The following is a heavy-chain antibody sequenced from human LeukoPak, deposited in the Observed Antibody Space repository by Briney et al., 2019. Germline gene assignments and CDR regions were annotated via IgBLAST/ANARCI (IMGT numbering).Heavy chain of an antibody. V-gene: IGHV3-74*01. Sequence: PGGSLRLSCAASGFTFSTHWMHWVRQGPGKGLVWVSRINPDGSITTHADSVKGRFTISGDNSKNTLYLQMGSLRAEDMAVHYCARDQGSTSLDEGGAFDIWGQGTMVTVSS. D-gene: IGHD2-2*01. CDR3: ARDQGSTSLDEGGAFDI. J-gene: IGHJ3*02. CDR2: INPDGSIT. CDR1: GFTFSTHW.